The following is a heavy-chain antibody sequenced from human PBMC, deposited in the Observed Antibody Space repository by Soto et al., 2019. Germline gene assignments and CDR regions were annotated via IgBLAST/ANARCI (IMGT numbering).Heavy chain of an antibody. CDR3: ARDAYGMDV. CDR1: GGTFSSYS. CDR2: IIPVFGRA. V-gene: IGHV1-69*01. Sequence: QVHLVQSGAEVKKPGSSVKVSCEASGGTFSSYSINWVRQAPGQGLEWMGGIIPVFGRANYARKFQGRVTITEDGSTNKVYMELSSVTSENTAVYYCARDAYGMDVWCQGTTVTVSS. J-gene: IGHJ6*02.